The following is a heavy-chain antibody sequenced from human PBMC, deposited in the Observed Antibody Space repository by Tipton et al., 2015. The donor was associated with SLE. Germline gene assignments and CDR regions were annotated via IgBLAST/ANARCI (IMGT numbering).Heavy chain of an antibody. CDR3: ARDGVNSYYMDV. CDR1: GFTFSSNY. CDR2: IYSGGTT. Sequence: SLRLSCAASGFTFSSNYMTWVRQAPGKGLEWVSVIYSGGTTYYADSVKGRFTISRDNSKNTLYLQMNSLRAEDTAVYYCARDGVNSYYMDVWGKGTAVTVSS. J-gene: IGHJ6*03. V-gene: IGHV3-53*05. D-gene: IGHD4-23*01.